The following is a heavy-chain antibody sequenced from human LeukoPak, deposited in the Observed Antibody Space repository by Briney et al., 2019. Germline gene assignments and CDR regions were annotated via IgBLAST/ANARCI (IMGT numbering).Heavy chain of an antibody. CDR1: GGSISSYY. Sequence: TSETLSLTCTVSGGSISSYYWSWVRQPAGKGLEWIGRIYASGNTNYNPSLKGRVTMTVDTSKNQFSLNLSSVTAADTAVYYCARGRGSSWYYFDSWGQGTLVTVSS. D-gene: IGHD6-13*01. CDR3: ARGRGSSWYYFDS. J-gene: IGHJ4*02. V-gene: IGHV4-4*07. CDR2: IYASGNT.